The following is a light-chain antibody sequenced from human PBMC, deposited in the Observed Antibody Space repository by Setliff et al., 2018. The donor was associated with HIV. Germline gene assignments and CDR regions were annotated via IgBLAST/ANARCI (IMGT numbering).Light chain of an antibody. CDR1: SSDVGAYGF. CDR2: EVN. J-gene: IGLJ1*01. Sequence: QSVLTQPASVSGSPGQSITISCIGTSSDVGAYGFVSWYQRLPGKPPKLIIFEVNNRPSGISYRSSGSKFGTTASLTISGLQAEDEADYYCSSYAITNTLPFGTGTKVTVL. CDR3: SSYAITNTLP. V-gene: IGLV2-14*01.